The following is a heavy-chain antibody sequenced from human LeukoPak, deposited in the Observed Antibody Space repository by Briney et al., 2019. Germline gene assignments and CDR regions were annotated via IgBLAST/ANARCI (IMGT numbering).Heavy chain of an antibody. J-gene: IGHJ6*02. CDR1: GFTFSDYY. V-gene: IGHV3-11*01. D-gene: IGHD2-15*01. CDR3: ARDRPDIVVVVAAIGEHGMDV. CDR2: ISSSGSTI. Sequence: GGSLRLSCAAFGFTFSDYYMSWIRQAPGKGLEWVSYISSSGSTIYYADSVKGRFTISRDNAKNSLYLQMNSLRAEDTAVYYCARDRPDIVVVVAAIGEHGMDVWGQGTTVTVSS.